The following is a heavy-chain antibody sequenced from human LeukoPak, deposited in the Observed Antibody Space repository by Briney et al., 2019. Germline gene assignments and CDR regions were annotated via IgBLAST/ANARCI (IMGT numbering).Heavy chain of an antibody. D-gene: IGHD6-19*01. CDR3: ARGPHPYTSGWYHFDY. V-gene: IGHV3-23*01. CDR2: ISGSGGST. J-gene: IGHJ4*02. Sequence: PGGSLRLSCAASGFTFSSYAMSWVRQAPGKGLEWVSAISGSGGSTYYADSVKGRFTISRDNSKNTLYLQMNSLRAEDTAVYYCARGPHPYTSGWYHFDYWGQGTLVTVSS. CDR1: GFTFSSYA.